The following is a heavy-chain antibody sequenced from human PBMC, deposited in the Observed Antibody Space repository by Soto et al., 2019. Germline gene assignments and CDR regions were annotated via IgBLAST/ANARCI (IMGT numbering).Heavy chain of an antibody. J-gene: IGHJ5*02. D-gene: IGHD3-3*01. V-gene: IGHV4-4*02. Sequence: PSETLSLTCAVSGGSINSSNWWTWVRQTPGQGLEWIGEIYPSGTTNYNPSLKTRVTISLDKSTNQYSLRMTSVTAADTAVYYCARQGWRFRVVPREGLGPWGQGRMVTVYS. CDR3: ARQGWRFRVVPREGLGP. CDR1: GGSINSSNW. CDR2: IYPSGTT.